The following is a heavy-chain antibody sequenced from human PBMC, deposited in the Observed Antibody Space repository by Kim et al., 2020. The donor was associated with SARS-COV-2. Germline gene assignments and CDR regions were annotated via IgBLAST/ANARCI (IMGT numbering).Heavy chain of an antibody. J-gene: IGHJ4*02. D-gene: IGHD1-26*01. CDR1: GYTFTGFY. CDR2: INPNGGDT. Sequence: ASVKVSCKASGYTFTGFYIHWVRQAPGQGLEWMGWINPNGGDTSCAQKFQGRVTMTRDTSISTAYMELIRLTSDDTAVYYCAKGRGSYSNDYWGQGTLVTVSS. CDR3: AKGRGSYSNDY. V-gene: IGHV1-2*02.